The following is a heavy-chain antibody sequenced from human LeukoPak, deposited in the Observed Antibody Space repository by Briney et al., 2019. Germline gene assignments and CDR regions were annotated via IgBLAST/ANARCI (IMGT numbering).Heavy chain of an antibody. CDR2: IYHSGST. Sequence: PSETLSLTCTVSGGSISSGGYYWSWIRQPPGKGLEWIGYIYHSGSTYYNPSLKSRVTISVDRSKNQFSLKLSSVTAADTAVYYCARGPGDGRYDSSEPRDYWGQGTLVTVSS. CDR1: GGSISSGGYY. D-gene: IGHD3-22*01. CDR3: ARGPGDGRYDSSEPRDY. V-gene: IGHV4-30-2*01. J-gene: IGHJ4*02.